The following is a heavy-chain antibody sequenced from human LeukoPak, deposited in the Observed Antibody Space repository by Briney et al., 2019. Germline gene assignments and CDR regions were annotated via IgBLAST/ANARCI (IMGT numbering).Heavy chain of an antibody. J-gene: IGHJ4*02. V-gene: IGHV3-7*01. CDR2: IKPDGSEQ. CDR1: GFIFSGYW. CDR3: ARGGISLFDY. Sequence: GGSLRLSCAASGFIFSGYWMSWVRQAPGKGLEWVANIKPDGSEQFSVDSVKGRFTISRDNAKSSLYLQMNSLRAEDTAVYYCARGGISLFDYWGQGTLVTVSS. D-gene: IGHD4-23*01.